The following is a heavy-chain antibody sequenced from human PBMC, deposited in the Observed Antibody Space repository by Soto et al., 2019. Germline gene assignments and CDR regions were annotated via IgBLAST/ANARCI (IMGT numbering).Heavy chain of an antibody. CDR3: ARDGHTPGYSSGWFDY. CDR1: GFTFDDYA. D-gene: IGHD6-19*01. Sequence: GGSLRLSCVASGFTFDDYAMHWVRQAPGKGLEWVSGISWNSNRIDYAASVKGRFTISRDNAKNSLYLQMNSLRAEDTAVYYCARDGHTPGYSSGWFDYWGQGTLVTVSS. CDR2: ISWNSNRI. J-gene: IGHJ4*02. V-gene: IGHV3-9*01.